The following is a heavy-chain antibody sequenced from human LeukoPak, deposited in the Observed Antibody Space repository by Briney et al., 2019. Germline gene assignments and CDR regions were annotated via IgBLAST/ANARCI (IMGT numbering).Heavy chain of an antibody. Sequence: GASVKVSCKASGYTFTSYGISWVRQAPGQGLEWMGWISAYNGNTNYAQKLQGRVTMTTDTSTSTAYMELRSLRSDDTAVYYCARDPLISGWYQYFDYWGQGTLVTVSS. J-gene: IGHJ4*02. V-gene: IGHV1-18*01. D-gene: IGHD6-19*01. CDR3: ARDPLISGWYQYFDY. CDR2: ISAYNGNT. CDR1: GYTFTSYG.